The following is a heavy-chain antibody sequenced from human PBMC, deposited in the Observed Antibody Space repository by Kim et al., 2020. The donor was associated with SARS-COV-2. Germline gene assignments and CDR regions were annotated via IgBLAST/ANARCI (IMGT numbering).Heavy chain of an antibody. Sequence: AQKLQGRVTMTRDTSISTAYVELSRLRSDDTAVYYCARGGPEGRRSPFDYWGQGTLVTVSS. V-gene: IGHV1-2*02. CDR3: ARGGPEGRRSPFDY. J-gene: IGHJ4*02. D-gene: IGHD1-26*01.